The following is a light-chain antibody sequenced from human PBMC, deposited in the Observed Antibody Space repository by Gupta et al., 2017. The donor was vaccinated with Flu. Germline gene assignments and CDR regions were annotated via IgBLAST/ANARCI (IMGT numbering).Light chain of an antibody. J-gene: IGKJ2*01. CDR2: DAS. CDR3: QKSSSRPPYT. Sequence: IVLTQSPATLSLSPGERATLSCRASQSVGTYLAWYQQKPGQAPRLLIYDASNRATGIPARFSGSGSGTDFTLTISSLQPEDFAVYYCQKSSSRPPYTFGQGTRLEIK. CDR1: QSVGTY. V-gene: IGKV3-11*01.